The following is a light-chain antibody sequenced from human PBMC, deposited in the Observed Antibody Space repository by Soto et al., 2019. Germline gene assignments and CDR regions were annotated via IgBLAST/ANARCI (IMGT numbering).Light chain of an antibody. V-gene: IGLV1-51*02. CDR2: ENN. CDR1: SSNIGKNY. Sequence: QSVLTQPPSVSAAPGQTVTISCSGSSSNIGKNYVSWYQQLPGTAPKLLIYENNKRPSGIPDRFSGSKSGTSATLGIAGLQTGDEADYYCGTWDSSLTAVLFGGGTKVTVL. J-gene: IGLJ2*01. CDR3: GTWDSSLTAVL.